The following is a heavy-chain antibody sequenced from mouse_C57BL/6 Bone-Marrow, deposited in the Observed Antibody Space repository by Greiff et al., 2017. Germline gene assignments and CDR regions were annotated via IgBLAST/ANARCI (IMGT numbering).Heavy chain of an antibody. D-gene: IGHD2-3*01. V-gene: IGHV2-2*01. Sequence: QVQLQQSGPGLVQPSQSLSITCTVSGFSLTSYGVHWVRQSPGKGLEWLGVIWSGGSTDYNAAFIARLSISKDNSKTQVFFNMNSLQADDTARYYCARPMTLSYWGQGTLVTVSA. J-gene: IGHJ3*01. CDR1: GFSLTSYG. CDR3: ARPMTLSY. CDR2: IWSGGST.